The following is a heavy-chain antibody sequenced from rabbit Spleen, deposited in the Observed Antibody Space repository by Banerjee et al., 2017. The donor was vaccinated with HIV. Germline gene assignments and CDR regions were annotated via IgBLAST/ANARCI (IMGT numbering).Heavy chain of an antibody. CDR1: GVSLNDKDV. CDR3: ARDVQGGSDWTFNL. CDR2: INIVTGKA. J-gene: IGHJ4*01. D-gene: IGHD8-1*01. Sequence: EQLEESGGGLVKPEGSLTLTCKASGVSLNDKDVMCWVRQAPGKGLEWIACINIVTGKAVYASWAKGRFTISKTSPTTVTLQMTSLIVADTATYFCARDVQGGSDWTFNLWGPGTLVTVS. V-gene: IGHV1S45*01.